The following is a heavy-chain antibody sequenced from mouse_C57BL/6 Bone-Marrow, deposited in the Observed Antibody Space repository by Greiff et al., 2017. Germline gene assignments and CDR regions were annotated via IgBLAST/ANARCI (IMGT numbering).Heavy chain of an antibody. V-gene: IGHV1-66*01. CDR1: GYSFTSYY. J-gene: IGHJ2*01. Sequence: VQLQESGPELVKPGASVKISCKASGYSFTSYYIHWVKQRPGQGLEWIGWIYPGSGNTKYNEKFKGKATLTADTSSSTAYMQLSSLTSEDSAVYYCARFTTVVATRFDYWGQGTTLTVSS. CDR2: IYPGSGNT. D-gene: IGHD1-1*01. CDR3: ARFTTVVATRFDY.